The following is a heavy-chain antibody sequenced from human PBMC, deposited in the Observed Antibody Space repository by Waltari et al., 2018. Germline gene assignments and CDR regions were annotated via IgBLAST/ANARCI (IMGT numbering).Heavy chain of an antibody. Sequence: EVQLVESGGGLVQPGGSLRLSCEASGFTFGNYRMTWFRQAAGRGWEWFGSIRQEGIEKNYVYAVRGLFNISRDNAKNLLYLQMNSLRVEDTAVYYCARDFPLDCSSTNCPSPFDYWGQGTLVTVSS. D-gene: IGHD2-2*01. CDR2: IRQEGIEK. J-gene: IGHJ4*02. CDR1: GFTFGNYR. CDR3: ARDFPLDCSSTNCPSPFDY. V-gene: IGHV3-7*01.